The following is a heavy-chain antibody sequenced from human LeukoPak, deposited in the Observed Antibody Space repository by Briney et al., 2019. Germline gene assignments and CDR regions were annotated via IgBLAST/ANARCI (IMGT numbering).Heavy chain of an antibody. D-gene: IGHD1-26*01. CDR2: INHSGST. V-gene: IGHV4-34*01. CDR1: GGSFSGFY. CDR3: ARHSGASPHYFDY. J-gene: IGHJ4*02. Sequence: SETLSLTCAVYGGSFSGFYWSWIRQPPGKGLEWIGEINHSGSTNYNPSLKSRVTMSVATSNNQFSLRLSSVTAADTAIYYCARHSGASPHYFDYWGQGALVTVSS.